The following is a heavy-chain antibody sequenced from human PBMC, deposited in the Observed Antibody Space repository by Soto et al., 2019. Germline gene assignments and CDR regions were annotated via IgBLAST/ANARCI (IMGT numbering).Heavy chain of an antibody. V-gene: IGHV4-39*01. J-gene: IGHJ4*02. CDR1: GGSISSSSYY. D-gene: IGHD3-22*01. CDR2: IYYSGST. CDR3: ARTYYYDSSGYEARTLGY. Sequence: SETLSLTCTVSGGSISSSSYYWGWIRQPPGKGLEWIGSIYYSGSTYYNPSLKSRVTISIDTSKNQFSLKLSSVTAADTAVYYCARTYYYDSSGYEARTLGYWGQGTLVTVSS.